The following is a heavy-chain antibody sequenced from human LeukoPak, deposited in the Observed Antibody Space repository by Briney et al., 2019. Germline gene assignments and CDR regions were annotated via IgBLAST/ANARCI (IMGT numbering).Heavy chain of an antibody. V-gene: IGHV3-21*01. D-gene: IGHD3-9*01. Sequence: GGSLRLSCAASGFAFNTFNMNWVRQAPGKGLEWVSSITSGGDYIYYADSVKGRFTTSRDNAKNSLSLQLNSLRAEDTAVYYCARGHYDVLAASYKWTPDYWGQGTLVTVSS. CDR2: ITSGGDYI. CDR3: ARGHYDVLAASYKWTPDY. CDR1: GFAFNTFN. J-gene: IGHJ4*02.